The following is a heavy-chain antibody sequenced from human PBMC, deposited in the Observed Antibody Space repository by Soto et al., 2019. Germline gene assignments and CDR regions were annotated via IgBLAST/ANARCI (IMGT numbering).Heavy chain of an antibody. CDR1: GYTFTNYG. J-gene: IGHJ6*03. D-gene: IGHD3-10*01. Sequence: ASVKVSCKASGYTFTNYGFTWVRQAPGQGLEWLGWISTYNGNTKYAQKVQGRLTMTTDTSTSTANMELTSLRSDDTALYYCARSPVTPSYYNWDVWVKGPRFTV. V-gene: IGHV1-18*01. CDR2: ISTYNGNT. CDR3: ARSPVTPSYYNWDV.